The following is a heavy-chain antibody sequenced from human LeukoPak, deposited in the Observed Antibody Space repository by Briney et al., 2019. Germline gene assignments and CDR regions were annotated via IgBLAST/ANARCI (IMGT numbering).Heavy chain of an antibody. J-gene: IGHJ6*03. V-gene: IGHV3-21*03. CDR3: ARGWCSSTSCYWYYYYMDV. CDR2: ISSSSSYI. D-gene: IGHD2-2*01. Sequence: GGSLRPSCAASGFTFSSYSMNWVRQAPGKGLEWVSSISSSSSYIYYADSVKGRFTISRDNAKNSLYLQMNSLRAEDTAVYYCARGWCSSTSCYWYYYYMDVWGKGTTVTVSS. CDR1: GFTFSSYS.